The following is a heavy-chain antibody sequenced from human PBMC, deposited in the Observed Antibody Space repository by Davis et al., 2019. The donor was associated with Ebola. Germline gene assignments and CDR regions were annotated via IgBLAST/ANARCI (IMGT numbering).Heavy chain of an antibody. CDR1: GGSISSGGYS. CDR3: ARGLLGYCSSTSCYGDWFDP. D-gene: IGHD2-2*01. Sequence: SETLSLTCAVSGGSISSGGYSWSWIRQPPGKGLEWIGYIYHSGSPYYNPSLKSRVTISVDRSKNQFSLKLSSVTAADTAVYYCARGLLGYCSSTSCYGDWFDPWGQGTLVTVSS. V-gene: IGHV4-30-2*01. CDR2: IYHSGSP. J-gene: IGHJ5*02.